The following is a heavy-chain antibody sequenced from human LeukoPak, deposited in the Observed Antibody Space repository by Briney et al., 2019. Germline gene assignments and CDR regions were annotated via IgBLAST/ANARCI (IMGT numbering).Heavy chain of an antibody. D-gene: IGHD1-7*01. V-gene: IGHV4-59*01. CDR3: ARVARGPVEL. CDR2: IYYTGSP. CDR1: VGSISTYY. Sequence: SETLSLTCTVSVGSISTYYWSWIRQPPGKGLEWIGYIYYTGSPTYNPSLRSQFTISIGAPKNQFSLKLNSVTAADTAVYYCARVARGPVELWGQGTLVTVSS. J-gene: IGHJ4*02.